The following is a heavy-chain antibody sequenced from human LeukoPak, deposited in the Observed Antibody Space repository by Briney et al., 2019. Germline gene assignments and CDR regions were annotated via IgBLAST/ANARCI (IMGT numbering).Heavy chain of an antibody. CDR1: GYTFTGYG. CDR2: ISAYNDNT. Sequence: GASVKVSCKASGYTFTGYGITWVRQAPGQGLEWMGWISAYNDNTNYAQKFQGRVTITADESTSTAYMELSSLRSEDTAVYYCASNSGSYTDYWGQGTLVTVSS. CDR3: ASNSGSYTDY. J-gene: IGHJ4*02. V-gene: IGHV1-18*01. D-gene: IGHD1-26*01.